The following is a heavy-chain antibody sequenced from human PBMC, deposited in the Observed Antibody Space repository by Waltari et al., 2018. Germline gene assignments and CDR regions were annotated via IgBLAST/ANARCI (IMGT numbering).Heavy chain of an antibody. CDR3: VGNPRGLKYYYMDV. CDR1: GASISGPDYF. CDR2: VYSSGST. J-gene: IGHJ6*03. Sequence: QVQLQESGPGLVKPSQNLSLTCTVSGASISGPDYFWTWIRQPPGKGPEWIGYVYSSGSTYYSPSLKSRVVISLDKSRNQFSLRLNSVTGADTAVYYCVGNPRGLKYYYMDVWGKGTTVIVSS. V-gene: IGHV4-30-4*08. D-gene: IGHD3-10*01.